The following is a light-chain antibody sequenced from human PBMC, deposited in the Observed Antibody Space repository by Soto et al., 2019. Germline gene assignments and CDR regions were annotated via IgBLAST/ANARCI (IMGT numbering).Light chain of an antibody. CDR3: QQLNSYPS. V-gene: IGKV1-9*01. CDR2: AAS. CDR1: QGISRY. Sequence: DIQLTQSPSFLSASVGDRVTITCRASQGISRYLAWYQQKPGKAPKLLIYAASTLQSGVPSRFSGSGSGTEFTLTIRSLQPEDFATYYCQQLNSYPSFGQGPKVEIK. J-gene: IGKJ1*01.